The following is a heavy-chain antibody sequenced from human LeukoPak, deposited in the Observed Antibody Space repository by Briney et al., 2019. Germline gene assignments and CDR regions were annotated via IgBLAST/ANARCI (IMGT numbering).Heavy chain of an antibody. V-gene: IGHV3-33*01. CDR3: ARANYGSGSNYYYGLDV. CDR1: GFTFSIYG. D-gene: IGHD3-10*01. J-gene: IGHJ6*02. CDR2: IWFDGSTK. Sequence: GRSLRLSCGASGFTFSIYGMHWVRQAPGKGPEWVAVIWFDGSTKYYADSVKGRFTISRDNSKNTLYLQINSLRAEDTAVYYCARANYGSGSNYYYGLDVWGQGTTVTVSS.